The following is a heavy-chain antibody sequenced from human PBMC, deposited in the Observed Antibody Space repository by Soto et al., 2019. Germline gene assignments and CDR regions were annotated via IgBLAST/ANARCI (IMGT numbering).Heavy chain of an antibody. CDR1: GFTFISYV. J-gene: IGHJ6*02. V-gene: IGHV3-30*04. CDR3: ARDQSDYYYGLDV. CDR2: ISYDGSNK. Sequence: PGGSLRLSCAASGFTFISYVMHWVRQAPGKGLEWVAVISYDGSNKYYADSVKGRFTISRDNSKNTLYLQMNSLRADDTAVFYCARDQSDYYYGLDVWGQGTTVTVSS.